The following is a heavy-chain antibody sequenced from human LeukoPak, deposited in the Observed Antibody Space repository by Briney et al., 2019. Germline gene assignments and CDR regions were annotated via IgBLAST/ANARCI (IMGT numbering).Heavy chain of an antibody. Sequence: GGSLRLSCAASGFTFSSYSMNWVRQAPGKGLEWLGRIKSKSDGGTIDYAAPVKGRFSISRDDSKNTVFLQMDTLQIEDTAVYHCTREDWGRGDYWGQGTLITVSS. V-gene: IGHV3-15*01. J-gene: IGHJ4*02. CDR3: TREDWGRGDY. CDR1: GFTFSSYS. D-gene: IGHD3-16*01. CDR2: IKSKSDGGTI.